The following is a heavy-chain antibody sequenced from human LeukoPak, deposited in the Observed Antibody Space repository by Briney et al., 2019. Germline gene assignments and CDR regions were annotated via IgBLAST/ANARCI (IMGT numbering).Heavy chain of an antibody. CDR3: ARKRLGYCSSTSCSSWFDP. Sequence: ASVKVSCKASGYTFTSYDTNWVRQATGQGLEWMGWMNPNSGNTGYAQKFQGRVTMTRNTSISTAYMELSSLRSEDTAVYYCARKRLGYCSSTSCSSWFDPWGQGTLVTVSS. J-gene: IGHJ5*02. CDR1: GYTFTSYD. CDR2: MNPNSGNT. D-gene: IGHD2-2*01. V-gene: IGHV1-8*01.